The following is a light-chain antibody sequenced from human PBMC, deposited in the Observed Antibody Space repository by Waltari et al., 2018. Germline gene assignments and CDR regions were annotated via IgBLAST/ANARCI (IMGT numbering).Light chain of an antibody. J-gene: IGLJ3*02. V-gene: IGLV6-57*02. CDR2: EDY. CDR1: GGSIAPNY. Sequence: KFMLTQPHSVSESPGKTVTISCTGRGGSIAPNYVQWYQQRPGSAPILLIFEDYQRPSGIPGRFSGSIDTSSNSASLTISGLKTEDEADYFCQSYDRTDWVFGGGTKLTVL. CDR3: QSYDRTDWV.